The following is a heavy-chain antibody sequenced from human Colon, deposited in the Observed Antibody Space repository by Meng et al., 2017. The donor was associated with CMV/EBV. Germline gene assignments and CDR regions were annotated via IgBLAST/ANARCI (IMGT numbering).Heavy chain of an antibody. D-gene: IGHD2-15*01. J-gene: IGHJ6*02. CDR2: ISDSGHTI. CDR1: YY. V-gene: IGHV3-11*01. Sequence: YYMSWIRQAPGKGLEWLSYISDSGHTIYYADSVKGRFTISRDNAQRSLYLQMNSLRAEDTAVYFCAREVGYCSGAGCHYYHYAMDVWGQGTTVTVSS. CDR3: AREVGYCSGAGCHYYHYAMDV.